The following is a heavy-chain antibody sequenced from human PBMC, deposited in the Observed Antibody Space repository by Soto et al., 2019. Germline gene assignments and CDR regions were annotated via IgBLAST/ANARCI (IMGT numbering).Heavy chain of an antibody. CDR2: IYSTGTT. CDR3: AKDGRGSGSHYNSFGY. Sequence: EVQLVESGGGLIQPGGSLKLSCAASGFTVGNNYMSWVRQAPGKGLEWVSLIYSTGTTKYADSVKGRFTVSRDNAKNTLYLQMNSLGAEDTAVNYCAKDGRGSGSHYNSFGYWGQGTLVTVSS. V-gene: IGHV3-53*01. D-gene: IGHD3-10*01. J-gene: IGHJ4*02. CDR1: GFTVGNNY.